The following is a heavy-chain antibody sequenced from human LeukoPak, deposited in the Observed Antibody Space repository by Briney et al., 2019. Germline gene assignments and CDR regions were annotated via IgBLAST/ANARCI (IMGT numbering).Heavy chain of an antibody. J-gene: IGHJ4*02. CDR3: ARQYSSSWYLTPKPEPLDY. CDR1: GYSFTSYW. Sequence: GESLKISCKGSGYSFTSYWIGWVRQMPGKGLEWMGIIYPGDSDTRYSPSFQGQVTISADKSISTAYLQWSSLKASDTAMYYCARQYSSSWYLTPKPEPLDYWGQGTLVTVSS. V-gene: IGHV5-51*01. CDR2: IYPGDSDT. D-gene: IGHD6-13*01.